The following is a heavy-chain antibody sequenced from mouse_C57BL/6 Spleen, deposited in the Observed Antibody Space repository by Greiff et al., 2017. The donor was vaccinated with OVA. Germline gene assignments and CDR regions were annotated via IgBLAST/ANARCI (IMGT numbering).Heavy chain of an antibody. CDR3: ARYDYEEDYFDY. CDR2: INPSNGGT. V-gene: IGHV1-53*01. Sequence: QVQLKQPGPELVKPGASVKLSCKASGYTFTSYWMHWVKQRPGQGLEWIGNINPSNGGTNYNEKFKSKATLTVDKSSSTAYMQLSSLTSEDSAVYYCARYDYEEDYFDYWGQGTTLTVSS. D-gene: IGHD2-4*01. CDR1: GYTFTSYW. J-gene: IGHJ2*01.